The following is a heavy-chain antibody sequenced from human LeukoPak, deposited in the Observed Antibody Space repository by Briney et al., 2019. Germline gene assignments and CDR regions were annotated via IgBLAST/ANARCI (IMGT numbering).Heavy chain of an antibody. CDR3: AKEVTNYFDY. CDR2: ISYDGSNK. J-gene: IGHJ4*02. Sequence: GGSLRLSCAASRFTFSNSWMSWVRLAPGKGLEWVAVISYDGSNKYYADSVKGRFTISRDNSKNTLYLQMNSLRAEDTAVYYCAKEVTNYFDYWGQGTLVTVSS. V-gene: IGHV3-30*18. CDR1: RFTFSNSW. D-gene: IGHD4-17*01.